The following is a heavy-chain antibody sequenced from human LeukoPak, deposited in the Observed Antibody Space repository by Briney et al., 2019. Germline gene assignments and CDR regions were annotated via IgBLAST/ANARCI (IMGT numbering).Heavy chain of an antibody. V-gene: IGHV3-23*01. D-gene: IGHD2-2*01. CDR2: ISGSGGST. J-gene: IGHJ4*02. Sequence: GGSLRLSCAGSGFTFSSYAMSWVRQAPGKGLEWVSAISGSGGSTYYADSVKGRFTISRDNSKNTLYLQMNSLRAEDTAVYYCASHTALGYCSSTSCSGDYWGQGTLVTVSS. CDR3: ASHTALGYCSSTSCSGDY. CDR1: GFTFSSYA.